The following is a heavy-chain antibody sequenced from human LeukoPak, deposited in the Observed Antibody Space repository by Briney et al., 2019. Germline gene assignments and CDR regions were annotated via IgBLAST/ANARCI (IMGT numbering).Heavy chain of an antibody. CDR2: IYNSGST. D-gene: IGHD3-10*01. J-gene: IGHJ4*02. V-gene: IGHV4-59*01. CDR3: ARDRELGY. CDR1: SQSISIYY. Sequence: PSETLSLTCSVSSQSISIYYWSWIRQPPGKGLEWIGYIYNSGSTNYNPSLKSRVTISVDTSKNQFSLKLTSVTAADTAVYYCARDRELGYWGQGTLVTVSS.